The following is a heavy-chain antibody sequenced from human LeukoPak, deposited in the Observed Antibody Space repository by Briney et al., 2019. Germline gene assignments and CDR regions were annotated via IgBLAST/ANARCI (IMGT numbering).Heavy chain of an antibody. V-gene: IGHV1-2*02. J-gene: IGHJ3*02. D-gene: IGHD6-13*01. Sequence: ASVKVSCKASGYTFTGYYIHWVRQAPGQGLERMGWINPNSGGTNYAQKFQGGVTMTRDTSISTAYMELSRLRSDDTAVYYCARDKGIAAAADLDAFDIWGQGTMVTVSS. CDR2: INPNSGGT. CDR3: ARDKGIAAAADLDAFDI. CDR1: GYTFTGYY.